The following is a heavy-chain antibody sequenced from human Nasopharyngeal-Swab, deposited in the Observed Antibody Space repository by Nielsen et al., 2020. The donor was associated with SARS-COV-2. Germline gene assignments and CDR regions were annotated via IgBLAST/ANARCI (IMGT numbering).Heavy chain of an antibody. CDR2: IYPGDSDT. D-gene: IGHD1-20*01. CDR3: ARQGLITGTYPIDY. V-gene: IGHV5-51*01. Sequence: VRQMPGKGLEWMGIIYPGDSDTRYSPSFQGQVTISADKSISTAYLQWSSLKASDTAMYYCARQGLITGTYPIDYWGQGTLVTVSS. J-gene: IGHJ4*02.